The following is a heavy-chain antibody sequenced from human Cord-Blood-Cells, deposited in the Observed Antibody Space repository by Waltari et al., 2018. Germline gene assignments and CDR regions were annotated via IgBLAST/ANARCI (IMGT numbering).Heavy chain of an antibody. D-gene: IGHD3-10*01. Sequence: EVQLVESGGGLVQPGGSLRLSCAASGFTFSSYWMHWVRQAPGKGLVWVARIDSDGSSTSYADSGKGRLTISRDNAKNTLYLQMNSLRAEDTAVYYCARGMVRGVISSFDYWGQGTLVTVSS. V-gene: IGHV3-74*01. CDR1: GFTFSSYW. J-gene: IGHJ4*02. CDR2: IDSDGSST. CDR3: ARGMVRGVISSFDY.